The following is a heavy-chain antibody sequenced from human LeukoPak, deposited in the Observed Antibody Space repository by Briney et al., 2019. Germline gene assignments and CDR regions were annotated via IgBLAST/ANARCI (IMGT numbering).Heavy chain of an antibody. CDR3: ARGYCSSTSCYGGSY. CDR2: INTNTGNP. V-gene: IGHV7-4-1*02. J-gene: IGHJ4*02. D-gene: IGHD2-2*01. CDR1: GYTFTSYA. Sequence: GASVKVSCKASGYTFTSYAMNWVRQAPGQGLEWMGWINTNTGNPTYAQGFTGRFVFSLDTSVSTAYLQISSLKAEDTAVYYCARGYCSSTSCYGGSYWGQGTLVTASS.